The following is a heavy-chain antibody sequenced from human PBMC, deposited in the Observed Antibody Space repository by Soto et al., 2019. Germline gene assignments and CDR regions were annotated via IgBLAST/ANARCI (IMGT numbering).Heavy chain of an antibody. CDR2: ISGSGGST. V-gene: IGHV3-23*01. CDR1: GFTFSSYA. J-gene: IGHJ3*02. Sequence: GGSLRLSCAASGFTFSSYAMSWVRQAPGKGLEWVSAISGSGGSTYYADSVKGRFTISRDNSKNTLYLQMNSLRAEDTAVYYCAKDRLRIVGATTDLVDAFHIWGQGTMVTVSS. CDR3: AKDRLRIVGATTDLVDAFHI. D-gene: IGHD1-26*01.